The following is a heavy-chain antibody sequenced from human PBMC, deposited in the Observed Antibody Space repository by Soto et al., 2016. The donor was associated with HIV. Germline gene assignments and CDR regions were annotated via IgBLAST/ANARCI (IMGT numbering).Heavy chain of an antibody. D-gene: IGHD3-22*01. Sequence: EVQLVGSGGGLVQPGGSLRLSCAASGFTFSSYAMHWVRQAPGKGLEYVSGISSNGGSTYYANSVKGRFTISRDNSKNTLYLQMGSLRAEDTAVYYCARDYYDSSGYFDRSDYWGQGTLVTVSS. CDR2: ISSNGGST. J-gene: IGHJ4*02. CDR1: GFTFSSYA. V-gene: IGHV3-64*01. CDR3: ARDYYDSSGYFDRSDY.